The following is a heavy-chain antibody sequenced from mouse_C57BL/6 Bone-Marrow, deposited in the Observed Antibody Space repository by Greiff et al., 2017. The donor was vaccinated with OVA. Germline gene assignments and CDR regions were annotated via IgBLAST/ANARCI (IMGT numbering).Heavy chain of an antibody. CDR3: ASWGFITTVNY. J-gene: IGHJ2*01. CDR1: GYTFTSYW. V-gene: IGHV1-55*01. Sequence: VQLQQSGAELVKPGASVKMSCKASGYTFTSYWITWVKQRPGQGLEWIGDIYPGSGSTNYNEKFKSKATLTVDTSSSTAYMQLSSLTSEDSAVYYCASWGFITTVNYWGQGTTLTVSS. D-gene: IGHD1-1*01. CDR2: IYPGSGST.